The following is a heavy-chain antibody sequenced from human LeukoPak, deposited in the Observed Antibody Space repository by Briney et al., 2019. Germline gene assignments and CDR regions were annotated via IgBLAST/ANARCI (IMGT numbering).Heavy chain of an antibody. CDR3: ARDPDDYGDYEDY. V-gene: IGHV3-48*04. CDR2: ISSSSSTI. J-gene: IGHJ4*02. D-gene: IGHD4-17*01. CDR1: GFTFSSYS. Sequence: GGSLRLSCAASGFTFSSYSMNWVRQAPGKGLEWVSYISSSSSTIYYADSVKGRFTISRDNAKNSLYLQMNSLRAEDTAVYYCARDPDDYGDYEDYWGQGTLVTVSS.